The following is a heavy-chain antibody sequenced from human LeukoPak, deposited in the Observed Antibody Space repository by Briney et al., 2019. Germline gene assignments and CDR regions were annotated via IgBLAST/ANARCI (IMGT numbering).Heavy chain of an antibody. J-gene: IGHJ4*02. CDR1: RYTFTGYY. CDR3: ARGRGSSWSDFDY. CDR2: INPNSGVT. D-gene: IGHD6-13*01. Sequence: ASVKVSCKASRYTFTGYYMHWVRQAPGQGLEWMGWINPNSGVTDYAQNFQGRVTMTRDTSISTAYVELSRLRSDDTAVYYCARGRGSSWSDFDYWGQGTLVTVSS. V-gene: IGHV1-2*02.